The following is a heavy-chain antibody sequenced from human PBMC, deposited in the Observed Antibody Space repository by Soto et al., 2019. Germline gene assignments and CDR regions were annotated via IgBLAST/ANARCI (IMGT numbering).Heavy chain of an antibody. CDR1: GGTFSSYS. Sequence: ASVKVSCKASGGTFSSYSISWVRQAPGQGLEWMGGIIPNVGTANYPQKFQGRVTITGDKSTNTAYMELSSLRSEDTAVYYCAIIVVVVVVVNGVFDLWGQGTMVTVSS. CDR2: IIPNVGTA. J-gene: IGHJ3*01. D-gene: IGHD2-15*01. CDR3: AIIVVVVVVVNGVFDL. V-gene: IGHV1-69*06.